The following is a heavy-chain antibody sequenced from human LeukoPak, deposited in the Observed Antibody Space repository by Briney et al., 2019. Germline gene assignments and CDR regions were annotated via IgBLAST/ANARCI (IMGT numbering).Heavy chain of an antibody. D-gene: IGHD6-13*01. Sequence: SETLSLTCAVYGGSFSGYYWSWIRQPPGKGLEWIGEINHSGSTNYNPSLKSRVTISVDTSKNQFSLKLSSVTAADTAVYYCARSPPSGTASYYYYMDVWGKGTTVTVSS. J-gene: IGHJ6*03. CDR1: GGSFSGYY. V-gene: IGHV4-34*01. CDR2: INHSGST. CDR3: ARSPPSGTASYYYYMDV.